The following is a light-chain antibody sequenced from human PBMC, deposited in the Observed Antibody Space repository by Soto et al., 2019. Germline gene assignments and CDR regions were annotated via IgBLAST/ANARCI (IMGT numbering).Light chain of an antibody. J-gene: IGKJ5*01. CDR1: QSVSSSY. V-gene: IGKV3-20*01. CDR3: QQYGSSP. Sequence: EIVLTQSPGTLSLSPGERATLSCRASQSVSSSYLAWYQQKPGQAPRLLIYGASSRATGIPDRFSRSGSGTDFTLTISRLAPEDFAVYYCQQYGSSPFGQGTRLEIK. CDR2: GAS.